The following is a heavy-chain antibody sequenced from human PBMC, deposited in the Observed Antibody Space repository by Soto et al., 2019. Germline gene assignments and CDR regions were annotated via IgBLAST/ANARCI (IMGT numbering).Heavy chain of an antibody. J-gene: IGHJ5*02. CDR2: IYYTGST. CDR3: ARMGVPDRWSWFDP. V-gene: IGHV4-31*03. Sequence: QVHLQESGPGLVKPSQTLSLTCTVSGDFISSEAYYWSWIRQHPGKGLEWIGYIYYTGSTYYNPSLKSRLTISVDTSKNQFSLRLSSVTAADTAVYYCARMGVPDRWSWFDPWGQGTLVTVSS. CDR1: GDFISSEAYY. D-gene: IGHD2-2*01.